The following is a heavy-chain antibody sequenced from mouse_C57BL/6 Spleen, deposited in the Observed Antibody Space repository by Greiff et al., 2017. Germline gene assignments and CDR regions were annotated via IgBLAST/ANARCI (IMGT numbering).Heavy chain of an antibody. D-gene: IGHD2-10*01. CDR3: ARSFYGKIYFDY. J-gene: IGHJ2*01. CDR1: GYTFTDYN. CDR2: INPNNGGT. Sequence: EVQLQQSGPELVKPGASVKMSCKASGYTFTDYNMHWVKLSHGKSLEWIGYINPNNGGTSYNQKFKGKATLTVNKSSSTAYMELRSLTSEDSAVYYCARSFYGKIYFDYWGQGTTLTVSS. V-gene: IGHV1-22*01.